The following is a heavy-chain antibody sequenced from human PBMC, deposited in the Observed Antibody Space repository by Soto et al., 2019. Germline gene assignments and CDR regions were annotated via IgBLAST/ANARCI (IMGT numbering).Heavy chain of an antibody. Sequence: QVQLVESGGGLVRPGGSLRLSCAASGFIFSDYYMTWIRQAPGKGLEWVSYITGSSDYTNYADSVKGRFTISRDNVKNSLYLQMNSLRAEDTAVYYCAREYYYGMDVWGQGTTVTVSS. CDR3: AREYYYGMDV. CDR2: ITGSSDYT. J-gene: IGHJ6*02. CDR1: GFIFSDYY. V-gene: IGHV3-11*05.